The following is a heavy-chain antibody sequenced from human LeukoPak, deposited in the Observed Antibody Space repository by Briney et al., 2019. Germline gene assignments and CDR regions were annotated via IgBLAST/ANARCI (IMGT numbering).Heavy chain of an antibody. CDR2: IIPIFGTA. J-gene: IGHJ5*02. CDR3: AIAGVVPAAYNWFDP. D-gene: IGHD2-2*01. Sequence: GSSVKVSCKASGGTFSSYAISWVRQAPGQGLEWMGGIIPIFGTANYAQKLQGRVTITADESTSTAYMELSSLRSEDTAVYYCAIAGVVPAAYNWFDPWGQGTLVTVSS. CDR1: GGTFSSYA. V-gene: IGHV1-69*01.